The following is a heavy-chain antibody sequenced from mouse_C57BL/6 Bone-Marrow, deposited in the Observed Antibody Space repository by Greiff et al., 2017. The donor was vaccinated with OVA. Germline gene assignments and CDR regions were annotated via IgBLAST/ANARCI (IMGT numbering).Heavy chain of an antibody. D-gene: IGHD2-2*01. CDR1: GYTFTSYW. J-gene: IGHJ3*01. Sequence: QVQLQQPGAELVKPGASVKLSCKASGYTFTSYWMQWVKQRPGQGLEWIGEIYPSDSYTNYNQKFKGKATLTVDTSSSTAYMQLSSLTSEDSAVYYCAREGWLRRPYWGQGTLVTVSA. CDR2: IYPSDSYT. CDR3: AREGWLRRPY. V-gene: IGHV1-50*01.